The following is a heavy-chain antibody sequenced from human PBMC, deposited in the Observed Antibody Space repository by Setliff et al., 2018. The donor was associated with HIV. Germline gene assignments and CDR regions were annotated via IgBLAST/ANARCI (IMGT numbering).Heavy chain of an antibody. CDR2: ISPDESER. CDR1: GFNFRDSW. Sequence: PGGSLRLSCSTSGFNFRDSWMSWLRLAPGKGLEWVANISPDESERYSVDSVRARFTVSRDNAKSSLYLQMSGLKIEDMAVYYCAKDGSGWSQHWGQGTRVTVSS. CDR3: AKDGSGWSQH. D-gene: IGHD6-19*01. J-gene: IGHJ1*01. V-gene: IGHV3-7*01.